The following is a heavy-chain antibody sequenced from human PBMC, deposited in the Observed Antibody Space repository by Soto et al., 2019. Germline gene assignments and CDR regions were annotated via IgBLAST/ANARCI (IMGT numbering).Heavy chain of an antibody. CDR2: ISYDGSNK. CDR3: AKDLSGSSDY. CDR1: GFTFSSYG. Sequence: GGSLRLSCAASGFTFSSYGMHWVRQAPGKGLEWVAVISYDGSNKYYADSVKGRFTISRDNSKNTLYLQMNSLRAEDTAVYYCAKDLSGSSDYWGQGTLVTVSS. V-gene: IGHV3-30*18. J-gene: IGHJ4*02. D-gene: IGHD1-26*01.